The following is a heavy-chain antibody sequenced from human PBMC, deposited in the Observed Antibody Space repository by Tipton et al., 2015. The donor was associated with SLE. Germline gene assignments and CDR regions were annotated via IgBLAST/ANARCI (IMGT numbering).Heavy chain of an antibody. Sequence: SLRLSCAASGFNFWTSSMSWVRQAPGKGLEWVSAISGGIITTDYADSVKGQFTISRDNSKRMVYLQMDGLRVEDTAVYYCVRENFYKFDNWGQGALVTVSS. D-gene: IGHD5-24*01. V-gene: IGHV3-23*01. CDR2: ISGGIITT. CDR3: VRENFYKFDN. J-gene: IGHJ4*02. CDR1: GFNFWTSS.